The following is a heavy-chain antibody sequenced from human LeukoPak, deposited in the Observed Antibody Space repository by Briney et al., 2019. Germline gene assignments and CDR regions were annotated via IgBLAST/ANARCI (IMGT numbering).Heavy chain of an antibody. D-gene: IGHD6-19*01. J-gene: IGHJ4*02. CDR1: GFTFSSYA. CDR3: ARDPPYSSGWYGDFDY. V-gene: IGHV3-30-3*01. Sequence: PGGSLRLSCAASGFTFSSYAMHWVRQAPGKGLEWVAVISYDGSNEYYADSVKGRFTISRDNSKNTLYLQMNSLRAEDTAVYYCARDPPYSSGWYGDFDYWGQGTLVTVSS. CDR2: ISYDGSNE.